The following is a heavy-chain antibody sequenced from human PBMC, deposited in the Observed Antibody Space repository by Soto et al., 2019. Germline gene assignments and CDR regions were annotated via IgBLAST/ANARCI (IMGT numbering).Heavy chain of an antibody. V-gene: IGHV4-61*01. J-gene: IGHJ6*02. CDR2: ISHTGSA. CDR1: GASVTTDSYY. CDR3: ATGARMYYYCGMDV. Sequence: SETLSLTCSVSGASVTTDSYYWSWIRQHPGKGLEWIGYISHTGSAFYNPSLKSRVTISVDTSKDQFSLKLSSVTAADTAVYYCATGARMYYYCGMDVWGPGTTVTVSS.